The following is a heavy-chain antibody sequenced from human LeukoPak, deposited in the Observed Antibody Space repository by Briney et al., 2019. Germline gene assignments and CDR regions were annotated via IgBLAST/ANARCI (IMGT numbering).Heavy chain of an antibody. J-gene: IGHJ6*03. CDR3: ARQTRYPLYYMDV. CDR2: IYYSGST. Sequence: PSETLSLTCTVSGGSISSSSYYWGWIRQPPGKGLEWIGSIYYSGSTYYNPSLKSRVTISVDTSKNQFSLKLTSVTAADTAVYFCARQTRYPLYYMDVWGEGTTVTISS. V-gene: IGHV4-39*01. D-gene: IGHD1-14*01. CDR1: GGSISSSSYY.